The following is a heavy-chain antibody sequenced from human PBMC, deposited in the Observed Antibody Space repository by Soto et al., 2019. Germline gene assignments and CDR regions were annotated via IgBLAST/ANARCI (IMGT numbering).Heavy chain of an antibody. V-gene: IGHV1-69*01. D-gene: IGHD4-17*01. CDR2: IIPVFGTK. J-gene: IGHJ4*02. CDR3: AIEIGDSPSFDY. CDR1: GGTFSSYT. Sequence: QVQLVQSGAEVKMPGSSVRVSCKASGGTFSSYTISWVRQAPGQGLEWMGQIIPVFGTKTYAQKFQGRVTITADESTSTASMEVNSLTSDDTAVYYCAIEIGDSPSFDYWGQGTLVSVS.